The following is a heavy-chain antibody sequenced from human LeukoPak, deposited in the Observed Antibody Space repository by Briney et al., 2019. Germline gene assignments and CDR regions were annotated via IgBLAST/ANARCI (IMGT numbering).Heavy chain of an antibody. J-gene: IGHJ4*02. Sequence: ASVKVSCKASGYTFIGYYIHWVRQAPGQGLEWMGWMNPNSGVTNYAQKFQGRVTMTRDTSISTAYMELSRLRSDDTAVYYCSRIYIQDGNCNWGQGTLVTVSS. V-gene: IGHV1-2*02. CDR1: GYTFIGYY. D-gene: IGHD1-7*01. CDR2: MNPNSGVT. CDR3: SRIYIQDGNCN.